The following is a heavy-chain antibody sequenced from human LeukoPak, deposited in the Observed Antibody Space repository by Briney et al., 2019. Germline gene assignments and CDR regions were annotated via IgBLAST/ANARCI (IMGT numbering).Heavy chain of an antibody. Sequence: PSETLSLTCTVSGASISSGAYHWSWIRQAPGKGLEWIGHSGTTSYNPSLNGRVSISVDTSKNQFSLRLTSVTAADTAVHFCATYYGSQGGSGSWGQGTRVTVSS. V-gene: IGHV4-30-4*01. CDR3: ATYYGSQGGSGS. CDR1: GASISSGAYH. J-gene: IGHJ5*02. D-gene: IGHD3-10*01. CDR2: SGTT.